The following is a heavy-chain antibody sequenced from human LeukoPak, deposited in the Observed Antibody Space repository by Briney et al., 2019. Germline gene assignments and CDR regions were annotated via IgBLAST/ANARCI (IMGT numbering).Heavy chain of an antibody. CDR1: GYTFTSYY. CDR2: IIPVFNTP. J-gene: IGHJ6*03. CDR3: ARVDRLYFYMDV. V-gene: IGHV1-69*05. Sequence: GASVKVSCKASGYTFTSYYMHWVRQAPGQGLEWMGGIIPVFNTPNYAQKFQGRVTITTDASTHTSYMELSSLRSDDTAVYYCARVDRLYFYMDVWGKGTTVTVSS.